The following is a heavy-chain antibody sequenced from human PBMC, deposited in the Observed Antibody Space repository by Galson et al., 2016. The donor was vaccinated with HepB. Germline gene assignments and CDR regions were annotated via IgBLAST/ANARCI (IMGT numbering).Heavy chain of an antibody. V-gene: IGHV3-23*01. CDR3: AKGNEESNSGSSWYNWFDP. CDR2: ISGTGGST. CDR1: GFTFSSYA. Sequence: SLRLSCAASGFTFSSYAMNWVRQAPGKGLEWVSAISGTGGSTYYGDSVKGRFTISGDKSKNPLSLQMNSRRAEDTAVYYCAKGNEESNSGSSWYNWFDPWGQGTLVTVSS. D-gene: IGHD6-13*01. J-gene: IGHJ5*02.